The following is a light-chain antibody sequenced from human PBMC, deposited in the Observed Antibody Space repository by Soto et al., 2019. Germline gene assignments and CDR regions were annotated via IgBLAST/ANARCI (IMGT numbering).Light chain of an antibody. Sequence: DIQMTQSPSTLPASVGDRVTITCRASQSISNWLAWYQQKPGKAPQLLIYGASSLESGVPSRFSGSGSGTEFSLTISSLQPDDSATYYCQQYNYYRTFGQGTKVDIK. CDR1: QSISNW. CDR3: QQYNYYRT. J-gene: IGKJ1*01. CDR2: GAS. V-gene: IGKV1-5*01.